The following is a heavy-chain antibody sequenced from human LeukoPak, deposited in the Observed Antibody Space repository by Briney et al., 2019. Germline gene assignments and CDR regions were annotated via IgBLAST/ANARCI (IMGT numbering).Heavy chain of an antibody. Sequence: ASVKVSCKASGYTFTSYDINWVRQATGQGLEWMGWMNPNSGNTVYAQKFQGRVTITRNTSISTAYMGLSSLRSEDTGVYYCARGAGSTSVYYYMDVWGKGTTVTVSS. V-gene: IGHV1-8*03. CDR3: ARGAGSTSVYYYMDV. J-gene: IGHJ6*03. D-gene: IGHD2-15*01. CDR1: GYTFTSYD. CDR2: MNPNSGNT.